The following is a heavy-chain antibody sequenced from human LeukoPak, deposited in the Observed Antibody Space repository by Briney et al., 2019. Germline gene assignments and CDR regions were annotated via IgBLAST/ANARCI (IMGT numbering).Heavy chain of an antibody. Sequence: SETLSLTCTVSGGSIGDNYWSWIRQPPGKGLEWIGYAYYSGHTNYNSSLKSRVTMSLDTSKSQFSLRLSSVTAADTAVYFCARHPFATPFDYWGPGTLVTVSS. D-gene: IGHD2-15*01. CDR3: ARHPFATPFDY. V-gene: IGHV4-59*08. CDR2: AYYSGHT. J-gene: IGHJ4*02. CDR1: GGSIGDNY.